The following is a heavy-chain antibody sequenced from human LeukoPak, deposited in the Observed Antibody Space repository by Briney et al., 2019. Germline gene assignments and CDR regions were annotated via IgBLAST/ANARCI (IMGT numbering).Heavy chain of an antibody. J-gene: IGHJ4*02. CDR3: ATQSSSWHYLEY. CDR1: GDSISSRSYY. CDR2: IYYGSNY. Sequence: SETLSLTCTVSGDSISSRSYYWGWIRQPPGKGLEWIGKIYYGSNYKWNSSLKSRGTISVDTSKNQFSLKLRSVTAADTAVYYCATQSSSWHYLEYWGQGPLVTVSS. D-gene: IGHD6-13*01. V-gene: IGHV4-39*01.